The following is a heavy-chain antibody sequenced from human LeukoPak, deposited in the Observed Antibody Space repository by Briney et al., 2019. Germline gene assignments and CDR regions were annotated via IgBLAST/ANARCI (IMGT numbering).Heavy chain of an antibody. V-gene: IGHV1-2*02. Sequence: GASVKVSCKSSGYTFSDYYIHWVRQTPEQGLEWMAWISPHNGGTHYAQKFQGRVTMTLDTPTSTVYLELNSLTSDDTAVYYCARDHPGPEFIDYWGQGTLVTASS. CDR3: ARDHPGPEFIDY. CDR2: ISPHNGGT. CDR1: GYTFSDYY. J-gene: IGHJ4*02.